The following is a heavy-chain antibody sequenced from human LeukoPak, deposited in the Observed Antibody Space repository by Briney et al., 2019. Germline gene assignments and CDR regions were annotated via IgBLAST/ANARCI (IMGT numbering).Heavy chain of an antibody. V-gene: IGHV3-74*01. J-gene: IGHJ3*02. CDR3: ARDPYYYDSSGYYSDAFDI. Sequence: PGGSLRLSCAASGFTFSSYWLHWVRQAPGKGLVWVSRINSDGSSTSYADSVKGRFTISRDNAENTLYLQMYSLRAEDTAVYYCARDPYYYDSSGYYSDAFDIWGQGTMVTVSS. CDR1: GFTFSSYW. D-gene: IGHD3-22*01. CDR2: INSDGSST.